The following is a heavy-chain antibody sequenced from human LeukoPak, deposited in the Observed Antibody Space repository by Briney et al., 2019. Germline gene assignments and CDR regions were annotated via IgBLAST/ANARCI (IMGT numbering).Heavy chain of an antibody. D-gene: IGHD6-13*01. J-gene: IGHJ4*02. Sequence: PSETLSLTCTVSGGSISGGSHWTWIRQHPGKGLEWIGYIYYSGSTDYNPSLKSRVTISVDTSKKQFSLKLNSVTAADTAVYYCARVSAAAAGFYFDYWGQGTLVTVSS. CDR1: GGSISGGSH. CDR2: IYYSGST. CDR3: ARVSAAAAGFYFDY. V-gene: IGHV4-31*03.